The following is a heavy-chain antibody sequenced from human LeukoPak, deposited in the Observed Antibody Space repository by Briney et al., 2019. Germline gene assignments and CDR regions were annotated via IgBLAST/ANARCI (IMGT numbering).Heavy chain of an antibody. J-gene: IGHJ4*02. Sequence: SETLSLTCAVYGGSFSGYYWSWIRQPPGKGLEWIGEINHSGSTNYNPSLKSRVTISVDTSKNQFSLKLSPVTAADTAVYYCAVSRGYSYGTGGMAYFDYWGQGTLVTVSS. CDR2: INHSGST. V-gene: IGHV4-34*01. CDR1: GGSFSGYY. D-gene: IGHD5-18*01. CDR3: AVSRGYSYGTGGMAYFDY.